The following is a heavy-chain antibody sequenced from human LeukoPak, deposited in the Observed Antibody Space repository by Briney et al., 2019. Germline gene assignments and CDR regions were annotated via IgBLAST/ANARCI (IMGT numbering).Heavy chain of an antibody. D-gene: IGHD1-1*01. CDR1: GFTFDDYA. CDR3: ARAARLEENYYYYMDV. CDR2: ISWNSGSI. J-gene: IGHJ6*03. Sequence: PGGSLRLSCAASGFTFDDYAMHWVRQAPGKGLEWVSGISWNSGSIGYADSVKGRFTISRDNSKNTLYLQMNSLRAEDTAVYYCARAARLEENYYYYMDVWGKGTTVTVSS. V-gene: IGHV3-9*01.